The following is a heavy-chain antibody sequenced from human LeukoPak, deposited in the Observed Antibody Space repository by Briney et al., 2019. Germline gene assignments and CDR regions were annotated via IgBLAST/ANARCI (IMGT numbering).Heavy chain of an antibody. CDR2: IYHSGST. J-gene: IGHJ4*02. Sequence: SETLSLTCAVSDYSISSGYYWGWIRQPPGKGLEWIGSIYHSGSTYYNPSLKSRVTISVDTSKNQLSLKLSSVTAADAAVYYCAREPSRGFGELSLPFDYWGQGTLVTVSS. V-gene: IGHV4-38-2*02. CDR1: DYSISSGYY. CDR3: AREPSRGFGELSLPFDY. D-gene: IGHD3-10*01.